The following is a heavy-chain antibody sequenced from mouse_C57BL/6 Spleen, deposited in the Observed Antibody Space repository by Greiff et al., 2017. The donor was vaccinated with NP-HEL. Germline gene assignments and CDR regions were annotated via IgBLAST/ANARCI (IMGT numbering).Heavy chain of an antibody. CDR3: ARRGDYDGFDY. V-gene: IGHV1-82*01. CDR2: IYPGDGDT. D-gene: IGHD2-4*01. Sequence: QVQLQQSGPELVKPVASVKISCKASGYAFSSSWMNWVKQRPGKGLEWIGRIYPGDGDTNYNGKFKGKATLTADKSSSTAYMQLSSLTSEDSAVYFCARRGDYDGFDYWGQGTTLTVSS. CDR1: GYAFSSSW. J-gene: IGHJ2*01.